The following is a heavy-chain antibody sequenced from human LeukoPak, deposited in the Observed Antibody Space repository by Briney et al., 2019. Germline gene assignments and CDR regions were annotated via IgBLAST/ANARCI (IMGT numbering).Heavy chain of an antibody. Sequence: ASVKVSCKASGYTFTSYGISWVRQAPGQGLEWMGWISAYNGNTNYAQKLQGRVTMTTDTSTSTAYMELRSLRSDDTAVYYCARFYDFWSGYSILSYAFDIWGQGTMVTVSS. J-gene: IGHJ3*02. D-gene: IGHD3-3*01. CDR3: ARFYDFWSGYSILSYAFDI. CDR1: GYTFTSYG. CDR2: ISAYNGNT. V-gene: IGHV1-18*01.